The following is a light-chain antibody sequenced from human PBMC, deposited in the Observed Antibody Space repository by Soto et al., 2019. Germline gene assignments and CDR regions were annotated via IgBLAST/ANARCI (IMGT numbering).Light chain of an antibody. CDR2: GAS. J-gene: IGKJ1*01. CDR1: KSVGSN. V-gene: IGKV3-15*01. CDR3: QQYNNWPPDRT. Sequence: EIVMTQSPATLSVSPGERATLSCRASKSVGSNFAWYQQKPGQAPRLLIYGASTRATSIPARFSGSGSGTEFTLTISSLQSEDFANYFCQQYNNWPPDRTFGQGTKVEIK.